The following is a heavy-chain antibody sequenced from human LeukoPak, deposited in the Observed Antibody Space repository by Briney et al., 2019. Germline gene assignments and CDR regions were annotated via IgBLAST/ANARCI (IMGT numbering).Heavy chain of an antibody. CDR2: IIPIFGTA. V-gene: IGHV1-69*13. Sequence: ASVKVSCKASGGTFISYAISWVRQAPGQGLEWMGGIIPIFGTANYAQKFQGRVTITADESTSTAYMELSSLRSEDTAVYYCARDGLRFLYGMDVWGQGTTVTVSS. J-gene: IGHJ6*02. CDR3: ARDGLRFLYGMDV. D-gene: IGHD3-3*01. CDR1: GGTFISYA.